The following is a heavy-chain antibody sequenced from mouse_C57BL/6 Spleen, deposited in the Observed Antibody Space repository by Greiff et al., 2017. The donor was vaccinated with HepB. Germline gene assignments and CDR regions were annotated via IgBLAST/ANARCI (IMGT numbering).Heavy chain of an antibody. J-gene: IGHJ4*01. Sequence: QVQLQQSGPELVKPGASVKISCKASGYAFSSSWMNWVKQRPGKGLEWIGRIYPGDGDTNYNGKFKAKATLTADKSSSTAYRQLSSLTSEDSAVYFCARDYGGAMDYWGQGTSVTVSS. CDR3: ARDYGGAMDY. CDR2: IYPGDGDT. D-gene: IGHD1-1*01. CDR1: GYAFSSSW. V-gene: IGHV1-82*01.